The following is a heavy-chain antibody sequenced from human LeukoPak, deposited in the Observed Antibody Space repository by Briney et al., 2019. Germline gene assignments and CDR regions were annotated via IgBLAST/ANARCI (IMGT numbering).Heavy chain of an antibody. CDR1: GFTVSSNY. V-gene: IGHV3-23*01. CDR3: AKDYGPDIVGTIGDY. CDR2: INGTSSET. D-gene: IGHD5-12*01. Sequence: GGSLRLSCAASGFTVSSNYMSWVRRAPGKGLEWVSSINGTSSETWHADSVKGRFTISRDNFRNTLYLQMNSLRADDTAIYYCAKDYGPDIVGTIGDYWGQGTLVTVSS. J-gene: IGHJ4*02.